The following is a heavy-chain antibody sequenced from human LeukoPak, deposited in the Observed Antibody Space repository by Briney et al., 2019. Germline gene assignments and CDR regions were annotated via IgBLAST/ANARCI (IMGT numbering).Heavy chain of an antibody. J-gene: IGHJ4*02. V-gene: IGHV4-34*01. Sequence: SGTLSLTCAFYGGSFSGYYWSWIRQPPGKGLEWVGEINHRGSTNDNPSLKSRVTISVGTSKNQFSLKLSFVTAANTAVYYCARGHANNCSGGSCYTLNFDYWGQGTLVTVSS. D-gene: IGHD2-15*01. CDR1: GGSFSGYY. CDR2: INHRGST. CDR3: ARGHANNCSGGSCYTLNFDY.